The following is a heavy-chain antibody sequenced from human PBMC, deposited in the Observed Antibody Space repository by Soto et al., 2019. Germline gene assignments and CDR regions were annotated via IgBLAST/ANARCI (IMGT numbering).Heavy chain of an antibody. J-gene: IGHJ6*02. CDR1: GYTFTSYG. D-gene: IGHD2-15*01. V-gene: IGHV1-18*01. CDR3: ARDIEVVAAFHYYYYGMDV. CDR2: ISAYNGNT. Sequence: QVQLVQSGAEVKKPGASVKVSCKASGYTFTSYGISWVRQAPGQGLEWMGWISAYNGNTNYAQKLQGRVTMTTDTXXSXAXTDLRSLRSDDTAVYYCARDIEVVAAFHYYYYGMDVWGQGPTVTVSS.